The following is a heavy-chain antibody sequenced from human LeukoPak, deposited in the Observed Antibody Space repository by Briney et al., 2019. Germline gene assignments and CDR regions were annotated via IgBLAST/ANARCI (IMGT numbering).Heavy chain of an antibody. D-gene: IGHD4-17*01. CDR2: ISSSSSYI. CDR3: ARVSYGDYTTRPIDY. Sequence: PGGSLRLSCAASGFTFSSYSMNWVRQAPGKGLEWVSSISSSSSYIYYADSVKGRFTISRDNAKNSLYLQMNSLRAEDTAVYYCARVSYGDYTTRPIDYWGQGTLVTVSS. V-gene: IGHV3-21*01. CDR1: GFTFSSYS. J-gene: IGHJ4*02.